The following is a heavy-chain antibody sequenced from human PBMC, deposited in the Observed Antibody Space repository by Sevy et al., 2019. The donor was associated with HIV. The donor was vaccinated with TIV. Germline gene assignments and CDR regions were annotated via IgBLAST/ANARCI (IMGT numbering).Heavy chain of an antibody. CDR2: IYPGDSDT. CDR1: GYNFTSYW. CDR3: GRQHSGSGGTGYYYAMDV. Sequence: GQSLKISCKVSGYNFTSYWIGWVRQMPGKGLEWMGIIYPGDSDTRDSPSFHGQVTISAAKSISTTYLQWSSLKASDTAMHYCGRQHSGSGGTGYYYAMDVWGQGTTVTVSS. V-gene: IGHV5-51*01. D-gene: IGHD5-12*01. J-gene: IGHJ6*02.